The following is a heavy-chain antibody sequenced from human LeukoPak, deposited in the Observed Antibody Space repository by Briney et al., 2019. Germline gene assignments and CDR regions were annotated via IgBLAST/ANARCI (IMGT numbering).Heavy chain of an antibody. J-gene: IGHJ4*02. V-gene: IGHV3-23*01. D-gene: IGHD4-17*01. CDR3: AKIAPWGAVTTTDGFDY. Sequence: GGSLRLSRAASGLSFSNYAMSWVRQAPGKGLEWVSSISDSGAATYYADSVKGRFTISRDNSKNTLYLQLNSLGAEDTAVYYCAKIAPWGAVTTTDGFDYWGQGTLVTVSS. CDR1: GLSFSNYA. CDR2: ISDSGAAT.